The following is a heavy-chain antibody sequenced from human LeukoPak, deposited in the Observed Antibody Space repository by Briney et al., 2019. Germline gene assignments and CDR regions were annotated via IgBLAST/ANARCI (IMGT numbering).Heavy chain of an antibody. V-gene: IGHV1-46*01. Sequence: ASAKVSCKASGYILSSYYMHWVRQAPGQGLEWMGIINPGDGSTSYVQKFQGRVTMTRDMSTSTVYMELSSLRSEDTAVYYCARDWGYCSGGSCYRGAFDIWGQGTMVTVSS. CDR1: GYILSSYY. D-gene: IGHD2-15*01. CDR2: INPGDGST. CDR3: ARDWGYCSGGSCYRGAFDI. J-gene: IGHJ3*02.